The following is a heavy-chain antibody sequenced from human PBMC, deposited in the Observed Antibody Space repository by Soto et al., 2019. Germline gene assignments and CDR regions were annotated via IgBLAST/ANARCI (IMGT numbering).Heavy chain of an antibody. J-gene: IGHJ6*02. V-gene: IGHV3-30*03. D-gene: IGHD2-21*02. CDR3: AREDDGGDRDYYGLDV. Sequence: GGSLRLSCAASGFTCSSYGMHWVRQAPGKGLEWVAVISYDGSNKYYADSVKGRFTISRDNSKNQFSLQLSSVTAADTAVYFCAREDDGGDRDYYGLDVWGQGTTVTVSS. CDR1: GFTCSSYG. CDR2: ISYDGSNK.